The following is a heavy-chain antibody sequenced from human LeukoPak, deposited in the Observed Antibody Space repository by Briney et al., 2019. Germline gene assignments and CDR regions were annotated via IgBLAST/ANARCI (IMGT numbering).Heavy chain of an antibody. D-gene: IGHD2-2*01. CDR2: FDPEDGET. V-gene: IGHV1-24*01. CDR1: GYTLTELS. CDR3: ARGIILGFCSSITCPTRFDY. Sequence: ASVKVSCKVSGYTLTELSMHWVRQAPRKGLEWMGGFDPEDGETIYAQKFQGRVTMTEDTSTDTAYMELSSLRSDDTAVYYCARGIILGFCSSITCPTRFDYWGQGTLVTVSS. J-gene: IGHJ4*02.